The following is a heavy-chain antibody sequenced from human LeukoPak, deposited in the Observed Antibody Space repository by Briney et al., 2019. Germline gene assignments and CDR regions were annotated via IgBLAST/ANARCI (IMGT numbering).Heavy chain of an antibody. Sequence: SETLSLTCAVYGGSFNGYYWSWIRQPPGKGLEWIGEINHSGSTFYNPSLKSRVTISVDTSKNQFSLRLTSVIAADTAVYYCARGQARLAWFDPWGQGTLVTVSS. CDR2: INHSGST. CDR3: ARGQARLAWFDP. J-gene: IGHJ5*02. V-gene: IGHV4-34*01. D-gene: IGHD6-19*01. CDR1: GGSFNGYY.